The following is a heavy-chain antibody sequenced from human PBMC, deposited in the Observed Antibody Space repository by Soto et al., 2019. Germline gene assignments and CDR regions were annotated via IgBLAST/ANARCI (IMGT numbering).Heavy chain of an antibody. CDR3: ARDKDRQQLGGNYYYGIDV. J-gene: IGHJ6*02. V-gene: IGHV1-69*05. D-gene: IGHD2-15*01. Sequence: QVQLVQSGAEVKKPGSSVTVSCKASGGTFGNSAISWVRQAPGQGLEWMGGIIPIFSTPDYAQKFQRRVTXTXDXXTTTAYMELTSLKSEDTAVYYCARDKDRQQLGGNYYYGIDVWGQGTTVTVSS. CDR1: GGTFGNSA. CDR2: IIPIFSTP.